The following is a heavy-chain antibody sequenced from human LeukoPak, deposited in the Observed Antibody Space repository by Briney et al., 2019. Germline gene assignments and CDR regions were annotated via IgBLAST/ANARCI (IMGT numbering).Heavy chain of an antibody. J-gene: IGHJ6*03. CDR2: IYHSGST. CDR1: GGSISSSNW. CDR3: ARDAMDIVVVPAAIYYYYYMDV. Sequence: SGTLSLTCAVSGGSISSSNWWSWVRQPPGKGLEWIGEIYHSGSTNYNPSLKSRVTISVDKSKNQFSLKLSSVTAADTAVYYCARDAMDIVVVPAAIYYYYYMDVWGKGTTVTISS. V-gene: IGHV4-4*02. D-gene: IGHD2-2*03.